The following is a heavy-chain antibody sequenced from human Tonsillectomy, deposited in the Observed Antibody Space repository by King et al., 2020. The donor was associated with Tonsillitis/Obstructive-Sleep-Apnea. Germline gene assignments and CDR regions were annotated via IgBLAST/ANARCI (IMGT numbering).Heavy chain of an antibody. D-gene: IGHD2-15*01. V-gene: IGHV3-33*01. J-gene: IGHJ4*02. CDR2: IWYDGGNE. CDR3: ARESPTRYCSGGRCYSPFDH. Sequence: VQLVESGGGVVQPGRSLRLSCAASGFTFSSYGMHWVRQAPGKGLEWVAVIWYDGGNEFYADSVRGRFTISRDNSKSTLYLQMNSLRAEDTAVYYCARESPTRYCSGGRCYSPFDHWGQGTLVTVSS. CDR1: GFTFSSYG.